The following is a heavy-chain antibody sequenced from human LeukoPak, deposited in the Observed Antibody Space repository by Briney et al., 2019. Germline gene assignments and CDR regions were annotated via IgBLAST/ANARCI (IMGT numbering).Heavy chain of an antibody. D-gene: IGHD4-17*01. CDR2: TRNKANSYIS. V-gene: IGHV3-72*01. J-gene: IGHJ4*02. CDR1: GFTFSNAW. Sequence: GGSLRLSCAASGFTFSNAWMSWVRQAPGKGLEWVGRTRNKANSYISEYAASVKGRFTISRDNSKNSLYLQMNSLKTEDTAVYYCARDFDYGDGFDFWGQGTLVTVSS. CDR3: ARDFDYGDGFDF.